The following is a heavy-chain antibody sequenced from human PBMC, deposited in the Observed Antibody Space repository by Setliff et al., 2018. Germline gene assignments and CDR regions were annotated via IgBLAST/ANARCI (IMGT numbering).Heavy chain of an antibody. D-gene: IGHD6-6*01. CDR3: ARDPSSVAARPGY. CDR2: IYSSGNI. Sequence: PSETLSLTCTVSGDSIRSSRYYWGWIRQPPGKGLEWIGSIYSSGNIYYNPSLKRRVTISVDTTKNQFSLQLNSVTAADTAVYYCARDPSSVAARPGYWGQGTLVTSPQ. J-gene: IGHJ4*02. CDR1: GDSIRSSRYY. V-gene: IGHV4-39*07.